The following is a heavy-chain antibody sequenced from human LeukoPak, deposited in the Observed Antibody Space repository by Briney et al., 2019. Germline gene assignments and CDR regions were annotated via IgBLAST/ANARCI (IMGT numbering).Heavy chain of an antibody. Sequence: SVKVSCKASGFTFPRSALQWVRQPRGQRLEWIGWIVVGSGDTDYAQTFQGRVTITRDMSTSTTYMELSSLRSEDTAVYYCAAGDYSKNSGYLYWGQGTLVTVSS. CDR1: GFTFPRSA. CDR2: IVVGSGDT. CDR3: AAGDYSKNSGYLY. V-gene: IGHV1-58*01. D-gene: IGHD3-22*01. J-gene: IGHJ4*02.